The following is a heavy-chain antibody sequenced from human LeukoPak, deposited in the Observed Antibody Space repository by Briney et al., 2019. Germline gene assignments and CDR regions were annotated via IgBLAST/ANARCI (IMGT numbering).Heavy chain of an antibody. CDR3: ARDYMVRGVMGNWFDP. V-gene: IGHV1-69*01. D-gene: IGHD3-10*01. CDR2: IIPIFGTA. CDR1: GGTFSSYA. J-gene: IGHJ5*02. Sequence: GSSVKVSCKASGGTFSSYAISWVRQAPGQRLEWMGGIIPIFGTANYAQKFQGRVTIPADESTSTAYMELSSLRSEDTAVYYCARDYMVRGVMGNWFDPWGQGTLVTVSS.